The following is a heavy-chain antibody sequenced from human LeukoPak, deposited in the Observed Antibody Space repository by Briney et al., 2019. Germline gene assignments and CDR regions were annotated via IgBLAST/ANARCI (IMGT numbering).Heavy chain of an antibody. CDR1: GFTFSSYA. CDR3: AKGKTSSGSYRLGYYYGMDV. V-gene: IGHV3-23*01. Sequence: GGSLRLSCAAFGFTFSSYAMIWVRQAPGKGLEWVSAISGSGINTYYADSVRGRFTISRDNSKNTLYLQMNSLRAEDTAVYYCAKGKTSSGSYRLGYYYGMDVWGQGTTVTVSS. CDR2: ISGSGINT. D-gene: IGHD1-26*01. J-gene: IGHJ6*02.